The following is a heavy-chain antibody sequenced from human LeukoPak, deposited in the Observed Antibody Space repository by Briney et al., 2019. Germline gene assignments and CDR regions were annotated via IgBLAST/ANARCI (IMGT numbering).Heavy chain of an antibody. Sequence: PGGSLRLSCAASGFTFDDYGMSWVRQAPGKGLEWVSGINWNGGSTGYADSVKGRFSISRDNAKNSLYLQMNSLRAEDTALYYCARVNYDSSGYYNDAFDIWGQGTMVTVSS. CDR1: GFTFDDYG. CDR3: ARVNYDSSGYYNDAFDI. V-gene: IGHV3-20*04. CDR2: INWNGGST. J-gene: IGHJ3*02. D-gene: IGHD3-22*01.